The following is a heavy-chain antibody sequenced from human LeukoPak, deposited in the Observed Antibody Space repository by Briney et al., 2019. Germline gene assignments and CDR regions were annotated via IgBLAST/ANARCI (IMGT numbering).Heavy chain of an antibody. CDR2: INPNSGGT. D-gene: IGHD3-10*01. Sequence: ASVKVSCKASGYTFTGYYMHWVRQAPGQGLEWMGWINPNSGGTNYAQKFQGWVTMTRDTSISTAYMELSRLRSDDTAVYYCTTCGYYYGSGSCRHDYWGQGTLVIVSS. V-gene: IGHV1-2*04. CDR3: TTCGYYYGSGSCRHDY. CDR1: GYTFTGYY. J-gene: IGHJ4*02.